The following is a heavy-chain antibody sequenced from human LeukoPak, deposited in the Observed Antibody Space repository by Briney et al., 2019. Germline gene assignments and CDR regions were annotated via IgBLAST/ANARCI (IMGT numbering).Heavy chain of an antibody. CDR3: TRGVRGESWFDP. D-gene: IGHD3-10*01. CDR2: SRGTAYGGTT. V-gene: IGHV3-49*04. CDR1: GFVFGEYA. Sequence: GGSLRLSCAGSGFVFGEYAMTWVRQAPGKGLEWIGFSRGTAYGGTTEYAASLRGRFTISRDDSKSIAYLQMNSLTTEDTAMYYCTRGVRGESWFDPWGQGTLVTVSS. J-gene: IGHJ5*02.